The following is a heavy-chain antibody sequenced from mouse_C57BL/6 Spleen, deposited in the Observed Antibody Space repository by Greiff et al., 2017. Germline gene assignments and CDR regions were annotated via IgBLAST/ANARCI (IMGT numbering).Heavy chain of an antibody. J-gene: IGHJ2*01. V-gene: IGHV14-2*01. D-gene: IGHD1-1*01. CDR2: IDPEDGET. Sequence: VQLKESGAELVKPGASVKLSCTASGFNIKDYYMHWVKQRPEQGLEWIGRIDPEDGETNYAPKFQGKATITADKSSSTAYLQRSSLTSEDTAVYYGATVDYGSSYDYFDYWGQGTTLTGSS. CDR1: GFNIKDYY. CDR3: ATVDYGSSYDYFDY.